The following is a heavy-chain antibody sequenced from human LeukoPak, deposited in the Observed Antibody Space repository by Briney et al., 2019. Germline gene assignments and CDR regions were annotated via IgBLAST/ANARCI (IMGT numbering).Heavy chain of an antibody. D-gene: IGHD6-13*01. CDR1: GFRFLSYL. J-gene: IGHJ4*02. CDR2: MNSDGSST. Sequence: GGALILSFGASGFRFLSYLVQWGPQGPGKGLVWVSGMNSDGSSTVYADSVKGRFTISRDNAKNTLYLQMNSLRAADTAVYYCEKGESSSWFDWGQGTLVTVSS. V-gene: IGHV3-74*01. CDR3: EKGESSSWFD.